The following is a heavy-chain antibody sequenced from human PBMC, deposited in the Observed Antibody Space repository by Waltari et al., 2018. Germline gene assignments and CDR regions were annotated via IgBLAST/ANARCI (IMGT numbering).Heavy chain of an antibody. CDR2: ISSSSSYI. CDR3: ARGEWLLLKTQYFQH. J-gene: IGHJ1*01. Sequence: EVQLVESGGGLVKPGGSLRLSCAASGFTFSDYSMAWVRQAPGKGLEWVSSISSSSSYISYADSVKGRFTISRDNAKNSLYLQMNSLRAEDTAVYYCARGEWLLLKTQYFQHWGQGTLVTVSS. V-gene: IGHV3-21*01. CDR1: GFTFSDYS. D-gene: IGHD3-22*01.